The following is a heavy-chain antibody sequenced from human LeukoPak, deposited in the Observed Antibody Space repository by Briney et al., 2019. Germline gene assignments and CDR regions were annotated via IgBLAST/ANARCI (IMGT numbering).Heavy chain of an antibody. CDR1: GGSISSGSYY. CDR3: ARGGDRSFDY. D-gene: IGHD3-10*01. Sequence: KSSETLSLTCTVSGGSISSGSYYWSWIRQPAGKGLEWIGRINSGGSTIYNPSLKSRVTISVDRSKNQFSLNLNSVTAADTAVYYCARGGDRSFDYWGQGTLVTVSS. J-gene: IGHJ4*02. CDR2: INSGGST. V-gene: IGHV4-61*02.